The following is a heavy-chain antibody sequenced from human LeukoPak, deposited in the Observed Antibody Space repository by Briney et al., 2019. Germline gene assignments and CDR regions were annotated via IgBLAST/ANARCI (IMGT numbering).Heavy chain of an antibody. CDR2: ISGSGGST. CDR1: GFTFSSYA. CDR3: AKLHPYDILTGYFDY. J-gene: IGHJ4*02. Sequence: GGSLRLSCAASGFTFSSYAMSWVRQAPGKGLEWVSAISGSGGSTYYADSVKGRFTISRDNSRNTLYLQMNSLRAEDTAVYYCAKLHPYDILTGYFDYWGQGTLVTVSS. D-gene: IGHD3-9*01. V-gene: IGHV3-23*01.